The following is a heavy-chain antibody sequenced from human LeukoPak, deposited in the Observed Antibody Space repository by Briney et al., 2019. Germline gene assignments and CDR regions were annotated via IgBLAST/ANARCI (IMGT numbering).Heavy chain of an antibody. CDR1: GFTFSDYG. CDR3: AKKIGAPYDRSDHHFLFDY. V-gene: IGHV3-23*01. J-gene: IGHJ4*02. CDR2: ISGGGGST. D-gene: IGHD3-22*01. Sequence: GGSLRLSCAASGFTFSDYGMSWVRQAPGKGLEWVSAISGGGGSTYYADSVKGRFTISRDNSKNTLYLQVNSLRVEDTAVYYCAKKIGAPYDRSDHHFLFDYWGQGTLVTVSS.